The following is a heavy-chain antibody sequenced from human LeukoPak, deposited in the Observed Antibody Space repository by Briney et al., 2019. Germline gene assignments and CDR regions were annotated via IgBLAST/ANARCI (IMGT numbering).Heavy chain of an antibody. CDR2: IYYSGST. Sequence: SETLSLTCTVSGGSISSYDWSWIRQPPGKGLEWIGYIYYSGSTNYNPSLKSRVTISVDTSKNQFSLKLSSVTAADTAVYYCARQLTGTYYFDYWGQGTLVTVSS. J-gene: IGHJ4*02. CDR3: ARQLTGTYYFDY. V-gene: IGHV4-59*08. CDR1: GGSISSYD. D-gene: IGHD7-27*01.